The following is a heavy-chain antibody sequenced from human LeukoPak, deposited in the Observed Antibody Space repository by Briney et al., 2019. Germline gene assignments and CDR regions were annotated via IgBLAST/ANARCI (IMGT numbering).Heavy chain of an antibody. D-gene: IGHD3-10*01. Sequence: PSETLSLTCTVSGGSISSGDYYWSWIRQPPGKGLEWIGYIYYSGSTYYNPSLKSRVTISVDTSKNQFSLKLSSVTAADTAVYYCATVAYYGSGSPSDYWGQGTLVTVSS. CDR1: GGSISSGDYY. J-gene: IGHJ4*02. V-gene: IGHV4-30-4*01. CDR3: ATVAYYGSGSPSDY. CDR2: IYYSGST.